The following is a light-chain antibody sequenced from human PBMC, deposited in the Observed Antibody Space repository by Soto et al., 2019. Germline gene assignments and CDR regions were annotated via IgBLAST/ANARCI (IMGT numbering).Light chain of an antibody. CDR2: LSSDGSH. J-gene: IGLJ2*01. V-gene: IGLV4-69*01. CDR3: QTWGTGIHVV. Sequence: QPVLTQSPSASASLGASVKLTCTLSSGHSSYAIEWHQQQPEKGPRYLMKLSSDGSHTQGDAIPDRFSGSSSGAERYLTISSLQSEDEADYYCQTWGTGIHVVFGGGTQLTVL. CDR1: SGHSSYA.